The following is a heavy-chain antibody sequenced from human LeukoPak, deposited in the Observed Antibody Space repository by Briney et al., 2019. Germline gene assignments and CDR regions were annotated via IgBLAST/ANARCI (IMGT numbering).Heavy chain of an antibody. CDR2: IRYDRSNR. CDR1: GFTFTSYG. CDR3: AKGGYSYDSSGHNYFDY. V-gene: IGHV3-30*02. J-gene: IGHJ4*02. Sequence: GGSLRLSCAASGFTFTSYGMHWVRQAPGKGLEWVAFIRYDRSNRNYADSVKGRFTISRDNSRNTLYLQMNSLRAEDTAVYYCAKGGYSYDSSGHNYFDYWGQGTLVTVSS. D-gene: IGHD3-22*01.